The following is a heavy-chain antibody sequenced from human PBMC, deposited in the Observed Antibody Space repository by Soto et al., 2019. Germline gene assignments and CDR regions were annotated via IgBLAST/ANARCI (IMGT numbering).Heavy chain of an antibody. D-gene: IGHD5-18*01. CDR1: GYTFTSYG. Sequence: QVQLVQAGAEVKKPGASVKVSCKASGYTFTSYGISWVRQAPGQGLEWMGWICAYNGNTNYAQKFQCRVTLTTDTSTSTAYMELRSLRSDDTAVYYCARDRGSSYVSAYWGQGPLVTVSS. V-gene: IGHV1-18*01. J-gene: IGHJ4*02. CDR3: ARDRGSSYVSAY. CDR2: ICAYNGNT.